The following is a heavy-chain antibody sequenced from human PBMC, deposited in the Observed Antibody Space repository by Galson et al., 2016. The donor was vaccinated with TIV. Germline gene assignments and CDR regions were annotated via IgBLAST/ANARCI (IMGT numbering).Heavy chain of an antibody. CDR1: GFTFSSYD. V-gene: IGHV3-33*01. CDR2: IWYDGNDK. J-gene: IGHJ6*02. Sequence: SLRLSCAASGFTFSSYDMHWVRQAPGKGLQWGAVIWYDGNDKYYADSVKGRFTISRDNSKNTLYLQMNSLRVEDTAVYYCARDRKHYDILTAGNSYYGMDVWGQGTTVTVSS. D-gene: IGHD3-9*01. CDR3: ARDRKHYDILTAGNSYYGMDV.